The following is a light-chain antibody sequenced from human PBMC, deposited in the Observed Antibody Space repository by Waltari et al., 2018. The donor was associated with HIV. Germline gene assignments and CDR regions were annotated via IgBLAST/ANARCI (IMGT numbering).Light chain of an antibody. CDR1: SSNIGAGFD. CDR3: QSYDRSLNGYV. J-gene: IGLJ1*01. Sequence: LLTQPPSVSGAPGQTVTIFCSGNSSNIGAGFDVQWYQQLSGSAPKLLIFGSGHRPSGVPRRCSGSKSGKPPSRAIPRLQREDEGDYYRQSYDRSLNGYVFGGVTKVIVL. CDR2: GSG. V-gene: IGLV1-40*01.